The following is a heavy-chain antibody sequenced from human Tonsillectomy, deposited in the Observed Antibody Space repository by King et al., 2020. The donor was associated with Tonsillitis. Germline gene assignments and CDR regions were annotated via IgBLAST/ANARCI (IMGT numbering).Heavy chain of an antibody. J-gene: IGHJ2*01. V-gene: IGHV3-23*04. CDR2: ISATGGST. Sequence: VQLVESGGGLVQPGGSLGISCVASGFTFSTYVMTWVRQAPGKGLEWVSSISATGGSTYYADSVRGRFTISRDNSKNTLYLGMNSLRAEDTAVYFCLTNIGGSFYVSRGLYQPGSYWHFDLWGRGTLVTVSS. CDR1: GFTFSTYV. D-gene: IGHD2/OR15-2a*01. CDR3: LTNIGGSFYVSRGLYQPGSYWHFDL.